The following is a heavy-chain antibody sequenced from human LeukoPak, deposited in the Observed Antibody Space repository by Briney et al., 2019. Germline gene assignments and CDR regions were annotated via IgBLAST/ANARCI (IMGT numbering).Heavy chain of an antibody. CDR1: GGSFSGYY. Sequence: SETLSLTCAVYGGSFSGYYWSWIRQPPGKGLEWIGEINHSGSTNYNPSLKSRVTISVDTSKNQFSLKLSSVTAADTAVYYCAGVVEVRGVTNWFDPWGQGTLVTVSS. D-gene: IGHD3-10*01. V-gene: IGHV4-34*01. CDR3: AGVVEVRGVTNWFDP. CDR2: INHSGST. J-gene: IGHJ5*02.